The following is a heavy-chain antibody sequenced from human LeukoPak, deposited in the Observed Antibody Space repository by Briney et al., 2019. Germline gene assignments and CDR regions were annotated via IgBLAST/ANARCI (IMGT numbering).Heavy chain of an antibody. CDR3: ARGYCSGGSCVTLDY. J-gene: IGHJ4*02. V-gene: IGHV4-34*01. CDR2: INHSGST. CDR1: GGSFSGYY. Sequence: SETLSLTCAVYGGSFSGYYWSWIRQPPRKGLEWIGEINHSGSTNYNPSLKSRVTISVDTSKNQFSLKLSSVTAADTAVYYCARGYCSGGSCVTLDYWGQGTLVTVSS. D-gene: IGHD2-15*01.